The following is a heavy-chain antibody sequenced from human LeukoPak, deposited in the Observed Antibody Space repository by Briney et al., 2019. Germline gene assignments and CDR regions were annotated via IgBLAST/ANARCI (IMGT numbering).Heavy chain of an antibody. D-gene: IGHD1-1*01. CDR1: GFSFSRYP. CDR2: ITAGGDGT. Sequence: HPGGSLRLSCAASGFSFSRYPMGWVSQAPGKGLEWVSGITAGGDGTYHADPVKGRFTISRDNSKNTLHLQMNSPRAEDTAEYYCAKSLLTTATGTGRAFDIWGQGTMVTVSS. V-gene: IGHV3-23*01. CDR3: AKSLLTTATGTGRAFDI. J-gene: IGHJ3*02.